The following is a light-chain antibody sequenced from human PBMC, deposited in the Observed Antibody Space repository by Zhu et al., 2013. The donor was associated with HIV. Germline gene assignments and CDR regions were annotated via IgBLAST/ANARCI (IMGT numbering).Light chain of an antibody. CDR1: SSDVGGYNY. J-gene: IGLJ3*02. Sequence: QSALTQPASVSGSPGQSITISCTGTSSDVGGYNYVSWYQQHPGKAPKLMLYEITTRPSGVSNRFSGSKSGNTASLTISGLQAEDEADYYCTSYTSSSTWVFGGGTRVTVL. V-gene: IGLV2-14*01. CDR3: TSYTSSSTWV. CDR2: EIT.